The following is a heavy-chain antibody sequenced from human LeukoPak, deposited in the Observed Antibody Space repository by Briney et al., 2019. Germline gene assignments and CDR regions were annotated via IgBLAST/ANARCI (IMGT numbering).Heavy chain of an antibody. D-gene: IGHD3-10*01. CDR3: TTSPDGGRDY. CDR2: ITSKSDGGTT. J-gene: IGHJ4*02. Sequence: GGSLRLSCTASGFTFGDYAMSWVRQAPGKGLEWVGRITSKSDGGTTDYAAPVKGRFSISRDDSKSTLYLQMNSLKTEDSAVYYCTTSPDGGRDYWGRGTLVTVSS. CDR1: GFTFGDYA. V-gene: IGHV3-15*01.